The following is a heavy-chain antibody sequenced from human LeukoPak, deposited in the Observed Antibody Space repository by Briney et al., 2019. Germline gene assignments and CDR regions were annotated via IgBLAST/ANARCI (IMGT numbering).Heavy chain of an antibody. D-gene: IGHD3-10*01. V-gene: IGHV4-34*01. J-gene: IGHJ1*01. CDR3: AKSNGYGLIDI. Sequence: SETLSLTCAVYGGSFSGYYWSWIRQPPGKGLEWIGEINHSGSTNYNPSLKSRVTISLDTSRNQFSLKLNSVTAADTAVYYCAKSNGYGLIDIWGQGTLVTVSS. CDR2: INHSGST. CDR1: GGSFSGYY.